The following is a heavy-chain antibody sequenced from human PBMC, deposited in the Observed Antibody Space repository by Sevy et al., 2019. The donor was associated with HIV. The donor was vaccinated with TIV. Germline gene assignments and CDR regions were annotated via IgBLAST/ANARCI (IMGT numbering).Heavy chain of an antibody. V-gene: IGHV3-74*01. CDR2: ISLDGSHI. CDR1: GFSFSAYW. J-gene: IGHJ4*02. D-gene: IGHD2-2*01. Sequence: GGSLRLSCAASGFSFSAYWMHWVRQVPGKGLVWVARISLDGSHIDYADSVKGRFTISRDNAKNTLSLQMNSLRGEDTAVYYCARGGAIVVPAAQELDHWGQGTLVTVSS. CDR3: ARGGAIVVPAAQELDH.